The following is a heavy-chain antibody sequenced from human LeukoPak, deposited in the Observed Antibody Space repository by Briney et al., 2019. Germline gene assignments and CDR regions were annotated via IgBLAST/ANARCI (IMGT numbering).Heavy chain of an antibody. CDR2: ISYDGSNK. V-gene: IGHV3-30*18. D-gene: IGHD1-26*01. CDR1: GFTFSSYG. Sequence: PGGSLRLSCAASGFTFSSYGMHWVRQAPGKGLEWVAVISYDGSNKYYADSVKGRFTISRDNSKNTLYLQMNSLRAEDTAVYYCAKDLSGSPVDWGQGTLVTVSS. CDR3: AKDLSGSPVD. J-gene: IGHJ4*02.